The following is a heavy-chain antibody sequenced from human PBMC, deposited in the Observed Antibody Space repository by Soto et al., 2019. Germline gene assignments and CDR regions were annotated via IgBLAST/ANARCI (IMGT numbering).Heavy chain of an antibody. CDR1: GYTFTSYA. CDR2: INAGNGNT. Sequence: ASVKVSCKASGYTFTSYAMHWVRQAPGQRLEGMGWINAGNGNTKYSQKFQGRVTITRDTSASIAYMELSSLRSEDTAVYYCARSIVVVTAADYWGQGTLVPVSS. J-gene: IGHJ4*02. V-gene: IGHV1-3*01. D-gene: IGHD2-21*02. CDR3: ARSIVVVTAADY.